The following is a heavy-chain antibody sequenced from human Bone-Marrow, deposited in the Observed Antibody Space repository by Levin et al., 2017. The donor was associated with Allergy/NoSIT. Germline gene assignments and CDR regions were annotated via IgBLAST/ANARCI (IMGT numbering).Heavy chain of an antibody. CDR1: GFTFSSYW. CDR2: IKQDGSEK. Sequence: GESLKISCAASGFTFSSYWMSWVRQAPGKGLEWVANIKQDGSEKYYVDSVKGRFTISRDNAKNSLYLQMNSLRAEDTAVYYCARDRRSYYGDYWGQGTLVTVSS. CDR3: ARDRRSYYGDY. J-gene: IGHJ4*02. V-gene: IGHV3-7*01. D-gene: IGHD1-26*01.